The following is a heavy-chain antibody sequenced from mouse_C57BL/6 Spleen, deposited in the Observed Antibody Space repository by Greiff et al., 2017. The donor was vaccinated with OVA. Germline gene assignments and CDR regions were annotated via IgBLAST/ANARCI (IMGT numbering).Heavy chain of an antibody. V-gene: IGHV1-15*01. D-gene: IGHD2-4*01. CDR1: GYTFTDYE. CDR2: IDPETGGT. J-gene: IGHJ2*01. CDR3: TKSYYDYDVGY. Sequence: QLQQSGAELVRPGASVTLSCKASGYTFTDYELHWVKQTPVHGLEWIGAIDPETGGTAYNQKFKGKAILTADKSSSTAYMELRSLTSEDSAVYYCTKSYYDYDVGYWGQGTTLTVSS.